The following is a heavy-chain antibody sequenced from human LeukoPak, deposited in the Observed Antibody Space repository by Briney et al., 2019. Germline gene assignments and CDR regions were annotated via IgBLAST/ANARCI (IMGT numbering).Heavy chain of an antibody. Sequence: PGGSLRLSCAASGFTFSSYSMNWVRQAPGKGLEWVSSISSSSSYIYYADSVKGRFTISRDNAKNSLYLQMNSLRAEDTAVYYCARSARDSEYTNMDQWGEGTLVTVSS. CDR1: GFTFSSYS. J-gene: IGHJ4*02. D-gene: IGHD5-18*01. V-gene: IGHV3-21*01. CDR2: ISSSSSYI. CDR3: ARSARDSEYTNMDQ.